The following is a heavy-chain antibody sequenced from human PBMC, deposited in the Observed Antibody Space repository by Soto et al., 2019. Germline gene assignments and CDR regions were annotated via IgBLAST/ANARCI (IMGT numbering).Heavy chain of an antibody. CDR1: GGTFSSYA. J-gene: IGHJ5*02. CDR2: IIPIFGTA. CDR3: AREEPVGATFQTDWFDP. Sequence: ASVKVSCKASGGTFSSYAISWVRQAPGQGLEWMGGIIPIFGTANYAQKFQGRVTITADESTSTAYMELSSLRSEDTAVYYCAREEPVGATFQTDWFDPWGQGTLVTVSS. D-gene: IGHD1-26*01. V-gene: IGHV1-69*13.